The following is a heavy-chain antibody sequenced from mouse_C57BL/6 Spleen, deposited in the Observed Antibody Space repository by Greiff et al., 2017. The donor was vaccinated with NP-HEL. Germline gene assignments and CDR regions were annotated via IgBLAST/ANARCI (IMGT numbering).Heavy chain of an antibody. CDR2: IYPGSGST. J-gene: IGHJ4*01. CDR3: ARGGPIYYGNFYAMDY. Sequence: VQLQQPGAELVKPGASVKMSCKASGYTFTSYWITWVKQRPGQGLEWIGDIYPGSGSTNYNEKFKSKATLTVDTSSSTAYMQLSSLTSEDSAVYYGARGGPIYYGNFYAMDYWGQGTSVTVSS. CDR1: GYTFTSYW. V-gene: IGHV1-55*01. D-gene: IGHD2-1*01.